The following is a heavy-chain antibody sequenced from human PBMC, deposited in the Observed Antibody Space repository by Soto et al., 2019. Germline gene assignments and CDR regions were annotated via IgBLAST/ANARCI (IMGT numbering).Heavy chain of an antibody. Sequence: SETLSLTCTVSGGSISSNYWSWFRQPPGRGLQWMGYASYSGSTTYNPSLRSRGTISVDTSKNQCSLKQSSVTAAYTAVYSFATALQYYDILTGYYSYWFDPWGQGTLVTVSS. V-gene: IGHV4-59*01. CDR3: ATALQYYDILTGYYSYWFDP. CDR1: GGSISSNY. J-gene: IGHJ5*02. D-gene: IGHD3-9*01. CDR2: ASYSGST.